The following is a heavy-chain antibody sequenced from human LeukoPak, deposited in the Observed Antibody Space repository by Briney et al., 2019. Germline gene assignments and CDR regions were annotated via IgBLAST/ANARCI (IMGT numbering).Heavy chain of an antibody. J-gene: IGHJ4*02. CDR2: ISGSGGST. D-gene: IGHD3-9*01. V-gene: IGHV3-23*01. CDR1: GFTFTNYA. CDR3: AKGAYYDILTGYYKRNYFDY. Sequence: GGSLRLSCAASGFTFTNYAMSWVRQAPGKGLEWVSAISGSGGSTYYADSVKGRLTISRDNSKNTLYLQMNSLRAEDTAVYYCAKGAYYDILTGYYKRNYFDYWGQGALVTVSS.